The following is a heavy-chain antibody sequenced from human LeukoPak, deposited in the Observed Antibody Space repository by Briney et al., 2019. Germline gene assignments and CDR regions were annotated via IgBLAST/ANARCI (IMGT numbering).Heavy chain of an antibody. CDR3: ARRAVSSSWYRTPFYEFPNAHPFDY. CDR2: INHNGNVN. V-gene: IGHV3-7*03. J-gene: IGHJ4*02. Sequence: GGSLRLSCAASGFTFSSYWMNWARQAPGKGLEWVASINHNGNVNYYVDSVKGRFTISRDNAKNSLYLQMSNLRAEDTAVYFCARRAVSSSWYRTPFYEFPNAHPFDYWGQGTLVTVSS. D-gene: IGHD6-13*01. CDR1: GFTFSSYW.